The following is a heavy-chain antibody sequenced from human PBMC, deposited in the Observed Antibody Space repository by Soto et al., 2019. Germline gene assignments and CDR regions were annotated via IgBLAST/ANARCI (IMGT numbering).Heavy chain of an antibody. Sequence: ASVKVSCTASGETFTSYYMHWVRQAPGQGLEWMGIINPSGGSTSYAQKFQGRVTMTRDTSTSTVYMELSSLRSEDTAVYYCARALPPSYYYGSGSPAHAFDIWGQGTMVTVSS. D-gene: IGHD3-10*01. V-gene: IGHV1-46*01. CDR1: GETFTSYY. CDR3: ARALPPSYYYGSGSPAHAFDI. CDR2: INPSGGST. J-gene: IGHJ3*02.